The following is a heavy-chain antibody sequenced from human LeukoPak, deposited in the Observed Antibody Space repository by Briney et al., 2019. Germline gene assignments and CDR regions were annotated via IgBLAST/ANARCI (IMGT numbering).Heavy chain of an antibody. V-gene: IGHV3-30*18. CDR2: ISYDGSNK. J-gene: IGHJ4*02. Sequence: PGGSLRLSCAASGFTFSSYGMHWVRQAPGKGLEWVAVISYDGSNKYYADSVKGRFTISRDNSKNTLYLQMNSLRAEDTAVYYCAKYAPRWLALGYWGQGTLVTVSS. CDR1: GFTFSSYG. CDR3: AKYAPRWLALGY. D-gene: IGHD6-19*01.